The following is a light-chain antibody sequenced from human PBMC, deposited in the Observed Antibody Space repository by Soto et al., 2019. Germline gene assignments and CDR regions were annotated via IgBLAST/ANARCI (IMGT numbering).Light chain of an antibody. J-gene: IGKJ3*01. CDR2: DAS. CDR1: QSVNRY. V-gene: IGKV3-11*01. CDR3: QQRTNWPPKFT. Sequence: EIVLTQSPSTLSLSPGERATLSCRASQSVNRYLAWYQQKPGQAPRLLIYDASNRDTGVPARFSGSGSGTDFTLTISSLKPEDFAVYYCQQRTNWPPKFTFGHGSKVDIK.